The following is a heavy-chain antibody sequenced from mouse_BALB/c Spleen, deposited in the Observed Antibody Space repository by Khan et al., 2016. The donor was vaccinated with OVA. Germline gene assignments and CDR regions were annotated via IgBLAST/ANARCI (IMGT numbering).Heavy chain of an antibody. Sequence: VQLKQSGPGLVQPSQSLSINCTVSGFSLTSYGVHWVRQSPGKGLEWLGVIWSGGSTDYNEAFISRLSLSKDNSKSQVFFKMNSLQSNDTAIYYCARNYDYDEGLTYWGQGTLVTVS. CDR2: IWSGGST. V-gene: IGHV2-2*03. D-gene: IGHD2-4*01. CDR3: ARNYDYDEGLTY. J-gene: IGHJ3*01. CDR1: GFSLTSYG.